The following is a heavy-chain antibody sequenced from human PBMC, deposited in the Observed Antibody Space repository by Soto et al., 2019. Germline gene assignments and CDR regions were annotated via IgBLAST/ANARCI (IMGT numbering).Heavy chain of an antibody. CDR1: GFTFSSYA. CDR3: AREEGAPPLLIAY. CDR2: ISYDGSNK. V-gene: IGHV3-30-3*01. D-gene: IGHD1-26*01. J-gene: IGHJ4*02. Sequence: GGSLRLSCAASGFTFSSYAMRWVRQAPGKGLEWVAVISYDGSNKYYADSVKGRFTISRDNSKNTLYLQMNSLRAEDTAVYYCAREEGAPPLLIAYWVQGTLVTVSS.